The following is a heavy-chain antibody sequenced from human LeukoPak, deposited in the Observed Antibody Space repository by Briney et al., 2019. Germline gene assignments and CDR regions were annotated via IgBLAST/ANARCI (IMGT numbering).Heavy chain of an antibody. D-gene: IGHD6-19*01. Sequence: GGSLRLSCAASGFTFSTYSMHWVRQAPGKGLEWVAVISYDGSNKYYADSVKGRFTISRDNSKNTLYLQMNSLRAEDTAVYYCAKDLTEAVAGNGDYWGQGTLVTVSS. V-gene: IGHV3-30*18. CDR1: GFTFSTYS. CDR2: ISYDGSNK. J-gene: IGHJ4*02. CDR3: AKDLTEAVAGNGDY.